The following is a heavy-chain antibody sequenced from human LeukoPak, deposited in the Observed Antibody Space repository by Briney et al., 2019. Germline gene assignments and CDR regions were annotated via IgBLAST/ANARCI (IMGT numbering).Heavy chain of an antibody. J-gene: IGHJ4*02. Sequence: SETLSLTCTVSGDSINSIIYYWGWIRQSPGKGLEWIGYIYYSGSTYYTTSLKSRVSISIDTSRNQFSLKLTSVTAADTAMYYCARYHSTWGFNYWGQGTLVTVSS. CDR1: GDSINSIIYY. D-gene: IGHD2-2*01. V-gene: IGHV4-39*01. CDR3: ARYHSTWGFNY. CDR2: IYYSGST.